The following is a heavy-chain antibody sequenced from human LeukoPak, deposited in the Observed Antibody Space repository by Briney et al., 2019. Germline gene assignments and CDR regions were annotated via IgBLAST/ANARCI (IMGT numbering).Heavy chain of an antibody. D-gene: IGHD3-10*01. CDR1: GFTLDDYA. CDR3: AKDSTDKYGSGSVDY. V-gene: IGHV3-9*01. Sequence: GRSLRLSCAASGFTLDDYAMHWVRQAPGKGLEWVSGISWNSGSIGYADSVKGRFTISRDNAKNSLYLQMNSLRAEDTALYYCAKDSTDKYGSGSVDYWGQGTLVTVSS. CDR2: ISWNSGSI. J-gene: IGHJ4*02.